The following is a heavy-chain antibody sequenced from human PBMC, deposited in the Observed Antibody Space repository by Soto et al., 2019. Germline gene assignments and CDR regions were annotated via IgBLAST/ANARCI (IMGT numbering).Heavy chain of an antibody. CDR2: IYYSGST. J-gene: IGHJ2*01. V-gene: IGHV4-31*03. Sequence: QVQLQESGPGLVKPSQTLSLTCTVSGGSISSGGYYWSWIRQHPGKGLEWIGYIYYSGSTYYNPSLKSRVTISVDTSKNQFSLKRSSVTAADTAVYYCARAVGGHYYDSSGYYDWYFDLWGRGTLVTVSS. D-gene: IGHD3-22*01. CDR3: ARAVGGHYYDSSGYYDWYFDL. CDR1: GGSISSGGYY.